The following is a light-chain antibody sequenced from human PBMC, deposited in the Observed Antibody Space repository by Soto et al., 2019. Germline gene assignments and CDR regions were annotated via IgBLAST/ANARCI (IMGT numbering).Light chain of an antibody. CDR1: SSDVGSYNL. J-gene: IGLJ1*01. CDR2: EGS. CDR3: CSYAGSSTPYV. V-gene: IGLV2-23*01. Sequence: QSVLTQPASVSGSPGQSITISCTGTSSDVGSYNLVSWYQQHPGKAPKLMIYEGSKRPSGASNRFSGSKSGNTASLTISGLQAEDEADYYCCSYAGSSTPYVFRTGTKVTVL.